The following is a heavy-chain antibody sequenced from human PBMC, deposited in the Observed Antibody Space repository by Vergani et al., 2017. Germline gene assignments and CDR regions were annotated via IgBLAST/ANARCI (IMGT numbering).Heavy chain of an antibody. CDR3: ARDEEYYGSGSYYNGY. CDR1: GGTFSSYA. V-gene: IGHV1-69*04. Sequence: QVQLVQSGAEVKKPGSSVKVSCKASGGTFSSYAISWVRQAPGQGLEWMGRIIPILGIANYAQKFQGRVTITADKATSTAYMELSSLRSEDTAVYYCARDEEYYGSGSYYNGYWGQGTLVTVSS. J-gene: IGHJ4*02. CDR2: IIPILGIA. D-gene: IGHD3-10*01.